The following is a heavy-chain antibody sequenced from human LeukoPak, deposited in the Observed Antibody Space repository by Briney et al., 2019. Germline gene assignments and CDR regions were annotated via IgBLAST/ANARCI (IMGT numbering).Heavy chain of an antibody. J-gene: IGHJ4*02. CDR1: GYTFTNFD. Sequence: ASVKVSCKASGYTFTNFDINWVRQASGQGLEWVGWMTPNNGNAGFAQKLQGRVTLTRDTSISTTFMELSSLKSEDTAVYYCTRGDYWGQGTPVTVSS. V-gene: IGHV1-8*01. CDR3: TRGDY. CDR2: MTPNNGNA.